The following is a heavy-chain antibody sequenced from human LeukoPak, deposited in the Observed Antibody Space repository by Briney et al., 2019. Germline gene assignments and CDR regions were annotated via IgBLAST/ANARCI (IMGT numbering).Heavy chain of an antibody. Sequence: PSETLSLTCTVSGGSIRTYHWSWIRQPPGNGLEWIGYIYYSGSTKYNPSLKSRVTISVDTSKNQFSLNVSSVTAADTAVYYCARHDSVVYYGMDVWGQGTTVTVSS. J-gene: IGHJ6*02. CDR2: IYYSGST. D-gene: IGHD2-21*02. V-gene: IGHV4-59*08. CDR3: ARHDSVVYYGMDV. CDR1: GGSIRTYH.